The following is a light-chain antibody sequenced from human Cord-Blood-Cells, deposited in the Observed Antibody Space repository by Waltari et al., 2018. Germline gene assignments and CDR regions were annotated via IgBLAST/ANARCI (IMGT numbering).Light chain of an antibody. CDR1: SSDVGSYNL. V-gene: IGLV2-23*01. J-gene: IGLJ2*01. CDR3: CSYAGSSTP. CDR2: EGS. Sequence: QSALTQPASVSGSPGQSITISCTGTSSDVGSYNLVSWYQQHPGKATKLMIYEGSKRPSGVSNRFSGSKSGNTASLTISGLQAEDEADYYCCSYAGSSTPFGGGTKLTVL.